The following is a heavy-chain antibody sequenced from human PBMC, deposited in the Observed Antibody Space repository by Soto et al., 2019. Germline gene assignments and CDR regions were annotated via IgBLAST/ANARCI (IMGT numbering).Heavy chain of an antibody. D-gene: IGHD6-6*01. CDR1: GFTFSSYA. J-gene: IGHJ4*02. CDR3: AIYWSSSSSDS. CDR2: ISYDGSNK. V-gene: IGHV3-30-3*01. Sequence: QVQLVESGGDVVQPGRSLKLSCEASGFTFSSYAMHWVRQAPGKGLEWVAVISYDGSNKYYADYVKGRFTISRDNSKNTLYLQMNSLREEDTAGYYCAIYWSSSSSDSWGQGTLVTVSS.